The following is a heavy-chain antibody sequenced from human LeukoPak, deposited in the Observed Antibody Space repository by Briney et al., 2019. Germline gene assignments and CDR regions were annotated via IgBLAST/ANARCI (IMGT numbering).Heavy chain of an antibody. J-gene: IGHJ4*02. CDR3: ARHSYCSSTSCYRFFDY. CDR1: GYSFTSYW. Sequence: GESLKISCKGSGYSFTSYWIGWVRQMPGKGLEWMGIIYPGDSDTRYSPSFQGQVTISADKSISPAYLQWSSLKASDTAMYYCARHSYCSSTSCYRFFDYWGQGTLVTVSS. V-gene: IGHV5-51*01. CDR2: IYPGDSDT. D-gene: IGHD2-2*01.